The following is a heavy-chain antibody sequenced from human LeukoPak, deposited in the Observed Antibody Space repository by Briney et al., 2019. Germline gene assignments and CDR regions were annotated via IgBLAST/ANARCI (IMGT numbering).Heavy chain of an antibody. D-gene: IGHD3-10*01. CDR3: AREFLDYYGSGSPNLAFDY. J-gene: IGHJ4*02. Sequence: GGSLRLSCAASGFTFSSYGMHWVRQAPGKGLEWVAFIRYDGSNKYYADSVKGRFTISRDNSKNTLYLQMNSLRAEDTAVYYCAREFLDYYGSGSPNLAFDYWGQGTLVTVSS. V-gene: IGHV3-30*02. CDR2: IRYDGSNK. CDR1: GFTFSSYG.